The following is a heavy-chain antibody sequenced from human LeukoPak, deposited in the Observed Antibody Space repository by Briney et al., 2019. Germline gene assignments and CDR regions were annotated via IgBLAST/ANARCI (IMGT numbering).Heavy chain of an antibody. CDR3: AKDQGDYDFWSGYYNYYYYGMDV. D-gene: IGHD3-3*01. J-gene: IGHJ6*02. CDR2: ISYDGSNK. V-gene: IGHV3-30*18. Sequence: GRSLRLSCAASGFTFNSYGMHWVRQAPGKGLEWVAVISYDGSNKYYADSVKGRFTISRDNSKNTLYLQMNSLRAEDTAVYYCAKDQGDYDFWSGYYNYYYYGMDVWGQGTTVTVSS. CDR1: GFTFNSYG.